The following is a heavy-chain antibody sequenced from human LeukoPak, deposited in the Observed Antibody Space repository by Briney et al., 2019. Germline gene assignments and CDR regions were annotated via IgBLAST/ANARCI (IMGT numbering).Heavy chain of an antibody. CDR3: ARGVSAGPPYSFWSVYFRPFDY. CDR1: GGSFSGYY. V-gene: IGHV4-34*01. D-gene: IGHD3-3*01. Sequence: SETLSLTCAVYGGSFSGYYWSWIRQPPGKGLEWIGEINHSGSTNYNPSLKSRVTISVDTSKNQFSLKLSSVTAADTARYYCARGVSAGPPYSFWSVYFRPFDYGGRGTLVTVSS. CDR2: INHSGST. J-gene: IGHJ4*02.